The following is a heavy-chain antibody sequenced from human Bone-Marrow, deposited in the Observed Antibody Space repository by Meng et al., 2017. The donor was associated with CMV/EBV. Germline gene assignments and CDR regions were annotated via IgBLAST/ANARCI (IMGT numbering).Heavy chain of an antibody. V-gene: IGHV3-20*04. CDR3: ARRGGSYYLDN. CDR1: GFTFDDSG. D-gene: IGHD1-26*01. Sequence: GESLKISCAASGFTFDDSGMSWVRQAPGKGLEWVSGINWNGGSTGYGDSVKGRFTISRDNAKNFLYLQMNSLRAEDTALYYCARRGGSYYLDNWGQGTLVTVSS. J-gene: IGHJ4*02. CDR2: INWNGGST.